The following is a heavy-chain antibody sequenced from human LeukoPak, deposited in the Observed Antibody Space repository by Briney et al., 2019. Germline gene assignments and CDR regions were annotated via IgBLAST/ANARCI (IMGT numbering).Heavy chain of an antibody. J-gene: IGHJ4*02. D-gene: IGHD6-19*01. Sequence: GGSLRLSCAASGFTFNNYVMSWVRQAPGKGLEWVSTINGGGYNTYYADSVKGRFTISRDNSKNTLSLQVNTLRAEDTTVYYCARASGIYGSGWYFDYWGQGTLVTVSS. V-gene: IGHV3-23*01. CDR3: ARASGIYGSGWYFDY. CDR1: GFTFNNYV. CDR2: INGGGYNT.